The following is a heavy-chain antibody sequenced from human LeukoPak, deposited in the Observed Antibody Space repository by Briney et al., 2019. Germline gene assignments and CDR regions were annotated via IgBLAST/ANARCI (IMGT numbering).Heavy chain of an antibody. CDR2: IYTSGST. CDR3: AREGDNWNYYWFDP. CDR1: GGSISSGSYY. V-gene: IGHV4-61*02. J-gene: IGHJ5*02. Sequence: SETLSLTCTVPGGSISSGSYYWSWIRQPAGKGLEWIGRIYTSGSTNHNPSLKSRVTISVDTSKNQFSLKLSSVTAADTAVYYCAREGDNWNYYWFDPWGQGTLVTVSS. D-gene: IGHD1-7*01.